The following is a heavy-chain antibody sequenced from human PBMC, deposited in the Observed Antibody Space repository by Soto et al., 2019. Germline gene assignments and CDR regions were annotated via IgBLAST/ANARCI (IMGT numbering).Heavy chain of an antibody. J-gene: IGHJ4*02. Sequence: QVQLVQSGAEVKKPGASVKVSCKVSGYTLTELSMHWVRQAPGKGLEWMGGFDPEDVETIYAQKFQGRVAMTEDTSTDKASMELGSLRSEATAVYYCATAPKYYYDSSGYWYWGQGTLVTVSS. V-gene: IGHV1-24*01. CDR1: GYTLTELS. CDR3: ATAPKYYYDSSGYWY. CDR2: FDPEDVET. D-gene: IGHD3-22*01.